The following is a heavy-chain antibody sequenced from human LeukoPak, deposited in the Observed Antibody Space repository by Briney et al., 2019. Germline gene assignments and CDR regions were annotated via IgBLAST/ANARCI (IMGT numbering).Heavy chain of an antibody. D-gene: IGHD1-26*01. CDR2: ISYDGSNE. CDR3: VKDHSGSYPYYFDY. Sequence: GGSLRLSCAASGFIFSNYAMHWVRQAPDKGLEWVALISYDGSNEYYADSVKGRFIISRDNSKNTLYVQMNSLRAEDTAVYYCVKDHSGSYPYYFDYWGQGTLVTVSS. CDR1: GFIFSNYA. V-gene: IGHV3-30*18. J-gene: IGHJ4*02.